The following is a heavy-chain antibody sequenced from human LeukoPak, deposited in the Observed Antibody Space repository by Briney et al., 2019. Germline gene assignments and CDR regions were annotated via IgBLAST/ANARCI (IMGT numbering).Heavy chain of an antibody. CDR1: GFTVSSNY. CDR3: AKYNWNDGDFDY. D-gene: IGHD1-20*01. J-gene: IGHJ4*02. CDR2: IYSGGST. V-gene: IGHV3-53*01. Sequence: PGGSLRLSCAASGFTVSSNYMSWVRQAPGKGLEWVSVIYSGGSTYYADSVKGRFTISRDNSKNTLYVQMNSLRAEDTAVYYCAKYNWNDGDFDYWGQGTLVTVSS.